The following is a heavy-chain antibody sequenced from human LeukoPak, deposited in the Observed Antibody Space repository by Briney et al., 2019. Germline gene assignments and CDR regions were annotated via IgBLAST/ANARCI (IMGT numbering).Heavy chain of an antibody. J-gene: IGHJ4*02. CDR2: IKEDGSEK. Sequence: PGRSLRLSCAASGFTFSTYWMSWVRQAPGKGLEWVANIKEDGSEKYYVDSVKGRFTISRDNAKNSLYLQMNSLRAEDTAVYYCARSRFYFDYWGQGTLVTVSS. D-gene: IGHD4-17*01. V-gene: IGHV3-7*01. CDR3: ARSRFYFDY. CDR1: GFTFSTYW.